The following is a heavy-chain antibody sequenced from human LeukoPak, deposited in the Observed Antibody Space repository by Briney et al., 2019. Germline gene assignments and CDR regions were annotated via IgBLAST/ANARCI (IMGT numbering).Heavy chain of an antibody. J-gene: IGHJ4*02. D-gene: IGHD3-10*01. V-gene: IGHV3-13*04. CDR2: IGTAGDT. CDR3: ARGYYYGSGSYWGFDY. Sequence: RGSLRLSCAASGFTFSSYDMHWVRQATGKGLEWVSAIGTAGDTHYPGSVKGRFTISRENAKNSLYLQMSSLRAGDTAVYYCARGYYYGSGSYWGFDYWGQGTLVTVSS. CDR1: GFTFSSYD.